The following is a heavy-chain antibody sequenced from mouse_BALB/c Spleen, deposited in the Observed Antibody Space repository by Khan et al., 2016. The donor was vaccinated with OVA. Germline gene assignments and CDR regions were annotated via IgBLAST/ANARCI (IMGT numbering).Heavy chain of an antibody. CDR1: GYTFTSYW. CDR2: VYPGDGNT. CDR3: ARGGITTGYFDY. Sequence: LQESGTELARPGASVKLSCKASGYTFTSYWMQWVKQRPGQGLEWIGAVYPGDGNTRYTQKFKGKATLTADKSSSPAYIQLSSLASEDSAVYYCARGGITTGYFDYWGQGTTLTVSS. V-gene: IGHV1-87*01. D-gene: IGHD1-1*01. J-gene: IGHJ2*01.